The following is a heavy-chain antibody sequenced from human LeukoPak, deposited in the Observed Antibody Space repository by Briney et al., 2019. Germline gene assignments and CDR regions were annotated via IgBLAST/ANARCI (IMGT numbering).Heavy chain of an antibody. CDR3: ARGEYNYFDY. CDR2: INTKNGDT. CDR1: GYTLTYNN. J-gene: IGHJ4*02. D-gene: IGHD2/OR15-2a*01. Sequence: VKVPCEASGYTLTYNNISWVLQPPGQGVEWMGWINTKNGDTNYVQNLQGRATMTTDTSTSTAYMELRSLRSDDTAVYYCARGEYNYFDYWGQGTLVTVSS. V-gene: IGHV1-18*01.